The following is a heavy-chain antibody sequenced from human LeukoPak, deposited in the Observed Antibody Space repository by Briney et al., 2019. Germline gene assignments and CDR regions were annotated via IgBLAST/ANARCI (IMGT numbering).Heavy chain of an antibody. CDR2: INHSGST. D-gene: IGHD3-10*01. CDR1: GGSFSGYY. Sequence: TSETLSLTCAVYGGSFSGYYWSWIRQPPGKGLEWIGEINHSGSTNYNPSLKSRVTISVDTSKNQFSLKLSSVTAADTAVYYCARGLPFYYGSGSYYTDLDYWGQGTLVTVSS. J-gene: IGHJ4*02. V-gene: IGHV4-34*01. CDR3: ARGLPFYYGSGSYYTDLDY.